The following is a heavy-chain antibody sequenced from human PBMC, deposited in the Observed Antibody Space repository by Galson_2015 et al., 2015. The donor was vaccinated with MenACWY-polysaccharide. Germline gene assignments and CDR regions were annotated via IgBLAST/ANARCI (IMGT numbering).Heavy chain of an antibody. D-gene: IGHD1-20*01. CDR2: IAHDGTVT. J-gene: IGHJ4*02. CDR3: AKERGARMSSSLNL. Sequence: SLRLSCAASGFTFSNYGMQWVRQAPGKGLEWVTDIAHDGTVTHYTDSVRGRFTVSRDNSKNMLYLYMNSLRPDDTAVYFCAKERGARMSSSLNLWGQGTLVIVSS. CDR1: GFTFSNYG. V-gene: IGHV3-30*18.